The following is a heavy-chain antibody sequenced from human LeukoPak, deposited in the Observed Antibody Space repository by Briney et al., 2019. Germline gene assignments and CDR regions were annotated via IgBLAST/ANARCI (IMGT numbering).Heavy chain of an antibody. Sequence: GASVKVSCKASGYTFTSYGIRWVGQAPGQGLEGMGGISAYNGNTNYAQKLQGRVTMTTDTSTSTAYMELRSLRSDDTAVYYCASLPGIAAAGARTGWGQGTLVTVSS. CDR1: GYTFTSYG. D-gene: IGHD6-13*01. CDR2: ISAYNGNT. J-gene: IGHJ4*02. V-gene: IGHV1-18*01. CDR3: ASLPGIAAAGARTG.